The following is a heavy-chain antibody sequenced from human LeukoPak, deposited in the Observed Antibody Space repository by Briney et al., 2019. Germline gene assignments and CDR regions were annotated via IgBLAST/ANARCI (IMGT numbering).Heavy chain of an antibody. J-gene: IGHJ4*02. CDR3: ARKAQYNGHYPLDY. V-gene: IGHV3-23*01. CDR2: TSDRGDYT. Sequence: GGSLRLSCAASGFTFTSYSMSWVSQAPGKGLEWVSGTSDRGDYTYYADSVKGRFTISRDSSKNTLFLQMNSLRAEDTALYFCARKAQYNGHYPLDYWGQGTLVTVSS. CDR1: GFTFTSYS. D-gene: IGHD1-7*01.